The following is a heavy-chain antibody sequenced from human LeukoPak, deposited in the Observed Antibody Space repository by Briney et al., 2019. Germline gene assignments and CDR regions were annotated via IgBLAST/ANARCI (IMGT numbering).Heavy chain of an antibody. Sequence: ASVKVSCKASGYTFTSYGISWVRQAPGQGLEWMGWISAYNGNTNYAQKLQGRVTMTTDTSTSTAYMELRSLRSDDTAVYYCARDSGPAYCGGDCYSPMNYWGQGTLVTVSS. CDR2: ISAYNGNT. V-gene: IGHV1-18*01. CDR1: GYTFTSYG. D-gene: IGHD2-21*02. CDR3: ARDSGPAYCGGDCYSPMNY. J-gene: IGHJ4*02.